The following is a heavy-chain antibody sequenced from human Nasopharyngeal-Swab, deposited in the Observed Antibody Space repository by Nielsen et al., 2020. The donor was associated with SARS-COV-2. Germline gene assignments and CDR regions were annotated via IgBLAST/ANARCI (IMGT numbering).Heavy chain of an antibody. J-gene: IGHJ3*02. Sequence: SETLSPTCALSGRSIGSSNWWSWVRQHPGKGREWIGDISHSGSTNYNTSLKSRVTVSVDKSKNQFSLKLSSVTAADTAVYYCARARALRFLEWLNGVRAFDIWGQGTMVTVSS. CDR3: ARARALRFLEWLNGVRAFDI. V-gene: IGHV4-4*02. CDR1: GRSIGSSNW. D-gene: IGHD3-3*01. CDR2: ISHSGST.